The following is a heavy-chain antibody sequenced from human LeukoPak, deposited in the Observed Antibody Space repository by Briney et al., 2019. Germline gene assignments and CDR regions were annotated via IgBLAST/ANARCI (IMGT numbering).Heavy chain of an antibody. CDR3: AKKGVPSIFYYFHY. D-gene: IGHD3-9*01. Sequence: GGSLRLSCAASGFTFSSYAMSWVRQAPEKGLDWVSSISGSDGSTYYADSVKGRFTISRDNSKNTLYLQMNSLRAEDTAVYYCAKKGVPSIFYYFHYWGQGTLVTVSS. CDR1: GFTFSSYA. CDR2: ISGSDGST. J-gene: IGHJ4*02. V-gene: IGHV3-23*01.